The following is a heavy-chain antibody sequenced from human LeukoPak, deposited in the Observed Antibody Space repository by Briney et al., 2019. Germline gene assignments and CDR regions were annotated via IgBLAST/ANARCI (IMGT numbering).Heavy chain of an antibody. CDR3: ARGGDTMIVVPDY. D-gene: IGHD3-22*01. CDR2: ISYDGSNK. CDR1: GFTFSSYG. J-gene: IGHJ4*02. V-gene: IGHV3-30*03. Sequence: PGRSLRLSCAASGFTFSSYGMHWVRQAPGKGLEWVAVISYDGSNKYYADSVKGRFTISRDNSKNTLYLQMSSLRAEDTAVYYCARGGDTMIVVPDYWGQGTLVTVSS.